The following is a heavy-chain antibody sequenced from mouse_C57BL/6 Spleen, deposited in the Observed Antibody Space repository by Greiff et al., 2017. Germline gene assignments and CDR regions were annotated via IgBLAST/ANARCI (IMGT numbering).Heavy chain of an antibody. Sequence: VQLQQPGAELVMPGASVKLSCKASGYTFTSYWMHWVKQRPGQGLEWIGEIDPSDSYTNYNQKFKGKSTLTVDKSSSTAYMQLSSLTSEDSAVYYCARAGLRRDWFAYWGQGTLVTVSA. V-gene: IGHV1-69*01. J-gene: IGHJ3*01. D-gene: IGHD2-4*01. CDR1: GYTFTSYW. CDR3: ARAGLRRDWFAY. CDR2: IDPSDSYT.